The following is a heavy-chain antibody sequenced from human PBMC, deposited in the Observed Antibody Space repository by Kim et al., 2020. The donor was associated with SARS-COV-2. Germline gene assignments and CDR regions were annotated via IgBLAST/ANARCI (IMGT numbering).Heavy chain of an antibody. V-gene: IGHV1-18*01. Sequence: YAQKLQGRVTMTTDTSTSTAYMELRSLRSDDTAVYYCATDYYDSSGQDYWGQGTLVTVSS. CDR3: ATDYYDSSGQDY. D-gene: IGHD3-22*01. J-gene: IGHJ4*02.